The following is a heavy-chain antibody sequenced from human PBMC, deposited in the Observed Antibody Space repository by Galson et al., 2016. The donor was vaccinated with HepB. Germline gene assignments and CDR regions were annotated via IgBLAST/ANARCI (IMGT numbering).Heavy chain of an antibody. CDR2: VKRDGSER. Sequence: SLSLSCAASGFTFRGFWMSWVRQAPGKGLEWVDNVKRDGSERYYVDSVKGRLTISRDNAKNSLFLQMNSLRVEDTAVYYCARGANRWRPFDSWGQGTLVTGSS. D-gene: IGHD4-23*01. V-gene: IGHV3-7*03. J-gene: IGHJ4*02. CDR3: ARGANRWRPFDS. CDR1: GFTFRGFW.